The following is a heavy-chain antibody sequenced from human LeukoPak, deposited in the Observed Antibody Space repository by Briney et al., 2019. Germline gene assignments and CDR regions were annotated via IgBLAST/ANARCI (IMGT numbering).Heavy chain of an antibody. CDR1: GFTFSSYG. V-gene: IGHV3-33*01. J-gene: IGHJ4*02. CDR3: AREGAAGTADFEY. D-gene: IGHD6-13*01. Sequence: GRSLRLSRAASGFTFSSYGMHWVRQAPGKGLEWVAVIWSDGSNKYYADSVEGRFTISRDNSKNTLYLRMNSLRAEDTAVYYCAREGAAGTADFEYWGQGTLVTVSS. CDR2: IWSDGSNK.